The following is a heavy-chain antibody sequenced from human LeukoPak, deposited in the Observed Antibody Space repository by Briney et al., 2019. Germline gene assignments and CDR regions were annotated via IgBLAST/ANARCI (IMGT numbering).Heavy chain of an antibody. D-gene: IGHD6-19*01. CDR2: FDPEDGET. J-gene: IGHJ4*02. CDR3: ATRPTYWGIAVAAAGEGVYFDY. V-gene: IGHV1-24*01. CDR1: GYTLTELS. Sequence: ASVKVSCKVSGYTLTELSMHWVRQAPGKGLEWMGGFDPEDGETIYAQKFQGRVTMTEDTSTDTAYMELSSLRSEGTAVYYCATRPTYWGIAVAAAGEGVYFDYWGQGTLVTVSS.